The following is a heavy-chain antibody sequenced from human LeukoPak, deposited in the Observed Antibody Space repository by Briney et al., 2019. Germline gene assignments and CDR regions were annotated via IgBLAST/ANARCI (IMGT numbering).Heavy chain of an antibody. J-gene: IGHJ3*02. V-gene: IGHV3-33*01. D-gene: IGHD2-15*01. CDR3: ARVGCSGGSCYSGAFDI. CDR2: IWYDGSNK. CDR1: GFTFSSYG. Sequence: PGGSLRLSCAASGFTFSSYGMHWVRQAPGKGLEWVAVIWYDGSNKYYADSVKGRFTISRDNSKNTLYLQMNSLRAEDTAVYYCARVGCSGGSCYSGAFDIWGQGTMVTVSS.